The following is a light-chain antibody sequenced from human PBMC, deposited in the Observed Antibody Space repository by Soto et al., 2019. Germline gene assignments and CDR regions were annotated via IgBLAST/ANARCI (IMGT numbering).Light chain of an antibody. CDR1: QSVFYSSNNKDY. CDR2: WAS. J-gene: IGKJ4*01. V-gene: IGKV4-1*01. Sequence: DIVMTQSPDSLAVFLGERATISCKSSQSVFYSSNNKDYLAWYQQRPGQSPKLLLYWASTRESGVPDRFSGSGSGTDFTLTINSLQPEDVAVYYCQQYYNTPLTFGGGTKVEI. CDR3: QQYYNTPLT.